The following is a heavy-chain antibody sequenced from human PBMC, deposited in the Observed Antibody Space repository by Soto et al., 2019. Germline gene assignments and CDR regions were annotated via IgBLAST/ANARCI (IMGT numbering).Heavy chain of an antibody. CDR1: GFTFSSYG. CDR3: AKAFRGASTPSDY. D-gene: IGHD3-10*01. V-gene: IGHV3-30*18. Sequence: HPGGSLRLSCAASGFTFSSYGMHWVRQAPGKGLEWVAVISYDGSNKYYADSVKGRFTISRDNSKNTLYLQMNSLRAEDTAVYYCAKAFRGASTPSDYWGQGTLVTVSS. J-gene: IGHJ4*02. CDR2: ISYDGSNK.